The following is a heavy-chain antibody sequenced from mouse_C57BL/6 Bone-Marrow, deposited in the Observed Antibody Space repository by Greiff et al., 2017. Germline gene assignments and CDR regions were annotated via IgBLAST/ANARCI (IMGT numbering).Heavy chain of an antibody. CDR2: IAPSDSYT. CDR1: GYTFTSSW. Sequence: QVQLQQPGAELVMPGASVKLSCKASGYTFTSSWMHWVKQRPGQGLEWIGEIAPSDSYTNYNQKFKGKSTLTVDKSSSTAYMQLSSLTSEDSAVYYCARWGQLVYWCQGTTLTVSS. CDR3: ARWGQLVY. J-gene: IGHJ2*01. V-gene: IGHV1-69*01.